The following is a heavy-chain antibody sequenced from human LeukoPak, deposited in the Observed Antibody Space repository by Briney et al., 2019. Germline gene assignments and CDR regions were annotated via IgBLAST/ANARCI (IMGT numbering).Heavy chain of an antibody. CDR3: ARRTLVVKGHAFDF. CDR1: GGTFSSYA. CDR2: IIPIFGTE. D-gene: IGHD3-22*01. Sequence: ASVKVSCKASGGTFSSYAISWVRQAPGQGLEWMGGIIPIFGTENFAQKLQGRVTNTADEYTDTVYWELSSLRSEDTAVYYCARRTLVVKGHAFDFWGQGTMVTVSS. V-gene: IGHV1-69*01. J-gene: IGHJ3*01.